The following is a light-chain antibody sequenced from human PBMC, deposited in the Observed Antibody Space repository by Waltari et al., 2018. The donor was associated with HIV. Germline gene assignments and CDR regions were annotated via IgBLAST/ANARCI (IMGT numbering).Light chain of an antibody. CDR1: QTISSNY. J-gene: IGKJ4*01. CDR2: DAS. Sequence: DIVLTQNPGALSFFPGERATLSCRASQTISSNYLAWYQYKLGQAPRLLIYDASIRATASPARFSGGGSGTDFTLTINRLEPEDFAVYCCQQYHGSPLTFGGGTKVE. V-gene: IGKV3-20*01. CDR3: QQYHGSPLT.